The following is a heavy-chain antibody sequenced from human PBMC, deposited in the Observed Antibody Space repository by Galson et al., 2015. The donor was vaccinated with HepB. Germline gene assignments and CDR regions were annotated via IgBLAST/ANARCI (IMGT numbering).Heavy chain of an antibody. CDR2: INAGNGNT. CDR3: ARSYCSSTSCRYYMDV. D-gene: IGHD2-2*01. CDR1: GYTFTSYA. J-gene: IGHJ6*03. V-gene: IGHV1-3*01. Sequence: SVKVSCKASGYTFTSYAMHWVRQAPGQRLEWMGWINAGNGNTKYSQKFQGRVTITRDTSASTAYMELSSLRSEDTAVYYCARSYCSSTSCRYYMDVWGKGTTVTVSS.